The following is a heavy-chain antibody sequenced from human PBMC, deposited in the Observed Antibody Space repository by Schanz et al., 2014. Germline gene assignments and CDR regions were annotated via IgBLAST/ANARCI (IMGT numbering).Heavy chain of an antibody. V-gene: IGHV1-46*01. CDR2: INPTGGST. Sequence: QVQLVQSGAEVKKPGASVKVSCKASGYTFISYFIHWVRQAPGQGLEWMGIINPTGGSTSYAQRFQGRVTVTRDKSTSTVYMELSSLRSEDTAIYYCARGNTIFGVVILGWLDPWGQGTLVTVSS. D-gene: IGHD3-3*01. CDR1: GYTFISYF. CDR3: ARGNTIFGVVILGWLDP. J-gene: IGHJ5*02.